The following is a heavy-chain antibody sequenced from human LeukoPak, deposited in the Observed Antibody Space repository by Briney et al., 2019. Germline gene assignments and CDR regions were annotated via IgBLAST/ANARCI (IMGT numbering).Heavy chain of an antibody. CDR3: ARDIVVGVTGVGY. V-gene: IGHV1-18*01. Sequence: ASVKVSCKASGYTFTGYAISWVRQAPGQGLEWMGWISTYNGNTNYAQKLQGRVTMTTDTSTSTAYMELRSLRSDDTAVYYCARDIVVGVTGVGYWGQGTLVTVSS. D-gene: IGHD1-26*01. CDR2: ISTYNGNT. CDR1: GYTFTGYA. J-gene: IGHJ4*02.